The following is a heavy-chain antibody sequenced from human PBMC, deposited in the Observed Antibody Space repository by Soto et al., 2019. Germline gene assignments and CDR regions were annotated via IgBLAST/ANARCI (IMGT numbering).Heavy chain of an antibody. J-gene: IGHJ6*02. Sequence: GGSLRLSCAASGFTFSSYGMHWVRQAPGKGLEWVAVISYDGSNKYYADSAKGRFTISRDNSKNTLYLQMNSLRAEDTAVYYCAKDILAARPGIDYYYYGMDVWGQGTTVTVSS. V-gene: IGHV3-30*18. D-gene: IGHD6-6*01. CDR1: GFTFSSYG. CDR2: ISYDGSNK. CDR3: AKDILAARPGIDYYYYGMDV.